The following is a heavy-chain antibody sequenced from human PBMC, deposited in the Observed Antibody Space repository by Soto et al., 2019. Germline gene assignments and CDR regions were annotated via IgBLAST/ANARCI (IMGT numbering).Heavy chain of an antibody. V-gene: IGHV3-7*01. CDR3: ARDLEGTYYDFWSGYYPYYYYYMDV. CDR1: GFTFSSYW. Sequence: EVQLVESGGGLVQPGGSLRLSCAASGFTFSSYWMSWVRQAPGKGLEWVANIKQDGSEKYYVDSVKGRFTISRDNAKNSLYLQMNSLRAEDTAVYYCARDLEGTYYDFWSGYYPYYYYYMDVWGKGTTVTVSS. J-gene: IGHJ6*03. D-gene: IGHD3-3*01. CDR2: IKQDGSEK.